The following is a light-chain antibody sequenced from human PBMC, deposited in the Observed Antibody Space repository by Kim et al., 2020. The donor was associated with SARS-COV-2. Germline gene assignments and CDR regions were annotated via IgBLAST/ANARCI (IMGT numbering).Light chain of an antibody. J-gene: IGLJ2*01. CDR3: QVWDSDSGVV. V-gene: IGLV3-21*03. Sequence: VTPGKTAIITCGGNNIGRKSVHWYQQKSGQAPVLVVYDDSDRPSGIPERISGSNSGNTATLTISRVEAGDEADYYCQVWDSDSGVVFGGGTQLTVL. CDR1: NIGRKS. CDR2: DDS.